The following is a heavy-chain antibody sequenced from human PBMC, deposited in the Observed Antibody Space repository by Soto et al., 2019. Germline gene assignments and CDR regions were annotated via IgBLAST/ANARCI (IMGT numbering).Heavy chain of an antibody. CDR3: ATVGTGSYNWLDP. V-gene: IGHV3-74*01. CDR1: GFTFSTYW. D-gene: IGHD1-26*01. Sequence: EVQLVESGGGLVQPGGSLRLSCAASGFTFSTYWMHWVRQAPGKGLVWVSRINSDGSTTTYADSVKGRFTIPRDNAKNTLYLQMNSLRAEDTAVYFCATVGTGSYNWLDPWGQGTLVTVSS. J-gene: IGHJ5*02. CDR2: INSDGSTT.